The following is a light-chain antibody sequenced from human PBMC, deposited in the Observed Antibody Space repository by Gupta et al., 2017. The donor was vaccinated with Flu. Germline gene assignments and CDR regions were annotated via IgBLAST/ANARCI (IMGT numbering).Light chain of an antibody. V-gene: IGLV3-25*02. Sequence: SYELTQPPSVSVSPGLKARITCSGDALPKQYAYWYQQKPGQAPVLVIYKDSERPSGIPERFSGSSSGTTVTLTISGVQAEDEADYYCQSADSSGTNWVFGGGTKLTVL. CDR2: KDS. CDR3: QSADSSGTNWV. J-gene: IGLJ3*02. CDR1: ALPKQY.